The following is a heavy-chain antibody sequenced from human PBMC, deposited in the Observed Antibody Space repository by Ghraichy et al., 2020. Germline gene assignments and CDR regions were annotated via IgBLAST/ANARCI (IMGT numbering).Heavy chain of an antibody. J-gene: IGHJ5*02. Sequence: ASVKVSCKVSGYTLTELSMHWVRQAPGKGLEWMGGFDPEDGETIYAQKFQGRVTMTEDTSTDTAYMELSSLRSEDTAVYYCATVFRIAARLGIGWFDPWGQGTLVTVSS. D-gene: IGHD6-6*01. V-gene: IGHV1-24*01. CDR2: FDPEDGET. CDR1: GYTLTELS. CDR3: ATVFRIAARLGIGWFDP.